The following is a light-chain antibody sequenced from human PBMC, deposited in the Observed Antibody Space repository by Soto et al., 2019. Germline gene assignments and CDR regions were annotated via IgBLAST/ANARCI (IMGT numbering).Light chain of an antibody. CDR2: GAS. CDR3: QQYLGYPRT. Sequence: AIRMTQSPSSFSASTGDRVTITCRASQGITGYLSWYQQKPGKAPKLLIYGASTLQSGVPSRFSGSGSGTEFTLTISSLQPEDSATYYWQQYLGYPRTFGQGTKVEIK. V-gene: IGKV1-8*01. J-gene: IGKJ1*01. CDR1: QGITGY.